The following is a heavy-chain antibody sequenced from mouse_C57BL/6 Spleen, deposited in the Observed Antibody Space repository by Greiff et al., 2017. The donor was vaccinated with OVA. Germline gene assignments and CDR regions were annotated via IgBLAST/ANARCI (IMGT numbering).Heavy chain of an antibody. CDR1: GYAFSSSW. D-gene: IGHD2-3*01. Sequence: VKLQESGPELVKPGASVKISCKASGYAFSSSWMNWVKQRPGKGLEWIGRIYPGDGDTNYNGKFKGKATLTADKSSSTAYMQLSSLTSEDSAVYFCAGYDADYWGQGTTLTVSS. CDR2: IYPGDGDT. V-gene: IGHV1-82*01. J-gene: IGHJ2*01. CDR3: AGYDADY.